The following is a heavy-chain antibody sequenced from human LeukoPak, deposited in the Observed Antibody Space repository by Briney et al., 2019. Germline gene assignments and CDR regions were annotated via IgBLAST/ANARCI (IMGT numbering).Heavy chain of an antibody. D-gene: IGHD3-16*01. J-gene: IGHJ4*02. V-gene: IGHV3-30*03. CDR2: ISYDGSNK. Sequence: GRSLRLSCAASGFTFSSYGIHWVRQAPGKGLEWVAVISYDGSNKYYADSVKGRFTISRDNSKNTLYLQMNSLRAEDTAVYFCARGLSDTWGSLGYWGQGTLVAVSS. CDR3: ARGLSDTWGSLGY. CDR1: GFTFSSYG.